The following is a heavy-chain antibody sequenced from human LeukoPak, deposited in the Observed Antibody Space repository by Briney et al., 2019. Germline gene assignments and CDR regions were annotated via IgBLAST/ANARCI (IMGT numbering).Heavy chain of an antibody. V-gene: IGHV3-30-3*01. Sequence: PGGSLRLSCAASGFTFSSYAMHWVRQAPGKGLERVAVISYDGSNKYYADSVKGRFTISRDNSKNTLYLQMNSLRAEDTAVYYCARDDRRGVRGKNGMDVWGQGTTVTVSS. CDR3: ARDDRRGVRGKNGMDV. D-gene: IGHD3-10*01. J-gene: IGHJ6*02. CDR2: ISYDGSNK. CDR1: GFTFSSYA.